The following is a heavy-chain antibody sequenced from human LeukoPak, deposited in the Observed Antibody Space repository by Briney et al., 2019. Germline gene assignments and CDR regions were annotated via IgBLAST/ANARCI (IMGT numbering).Heavy chain of an antibody. J-gene: IGHJ4*02. V-gene: IGHV3-30*18. CDR1: GFTFSSYG. CDR3: AKDISTVTTRGFDY. Sequence: GGSLRLSCAASGFTFSSYGMHWVRQAPGKGLEWVAVISYDGSNKYYADSVKGRFTISRDNAKNSLYLQMNSLRAEDTALYYCAKDISTVTTRGFDYWGQGTLVTVSS. D-gene: IGHD4-17*01. CDR2: ISYDGSNK.